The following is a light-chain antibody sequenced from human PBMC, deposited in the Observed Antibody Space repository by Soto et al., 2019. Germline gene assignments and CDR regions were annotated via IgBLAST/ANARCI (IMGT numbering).Light chain of an antibody. CDR1: SSDVGGYNY. Sequence: QSALTQPASVSGSPGQSITISCTGTSSDVGGYNYVSWYQQHPGKAPKLMIYEVSNRPSGVSNRFSGSKSGNTASLTISGLQAEDEADYYCSSYTSSSHYDFGTGTKLTVL. CDR2: EVS. J-gene: IGLJ1*01. CDR3: SSYTSSSHYD. V-gene: IGLV2-14*01.